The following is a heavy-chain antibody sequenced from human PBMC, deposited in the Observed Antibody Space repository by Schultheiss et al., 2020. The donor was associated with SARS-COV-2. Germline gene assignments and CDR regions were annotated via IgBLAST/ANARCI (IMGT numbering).Heavy chain of an antibody. J-gene: IGHJ3*02. CDR1: GGTFSSYA. V-gene: IGHV1-69*13. Sequence: SVKVSCKASGGTFSSYAISWVRQAPGQGLEWMGWISAYNGNTNYAQKFQGRVTITADESTSTAYMELSSLRSEDTAVYYCARETYYYDSSGYFSTSDDAFDIWGQGTMVTVSS. CDR2: ISAYNGNT. CDR3: ARETYYYDSSGYFSTSDDAFDI. D-gene: IGHD3-22*01.